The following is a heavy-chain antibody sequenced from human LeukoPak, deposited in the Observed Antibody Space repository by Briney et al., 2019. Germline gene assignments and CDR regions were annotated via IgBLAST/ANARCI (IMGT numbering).Heavy chain of an antibody. V-gene: IGHV4-61*02. Sequence: SQTLSLTCIVSGGSISSGSYYWSWLRQPAGKGLEWIGRIYSSGTTNYNPSLKSRVTISVDTSKNQFSLKLSSVTAADTAVYYCARGYSGSYYWPSYFDYWGQGTLVTVSS. J-gene: IGHJ4*02. D-gene: IGHD1-26*01. CDR3: ARGYSGSYYWPSYFDY. CDR1: GGSISSGSYY. CDR2: IYSSGTT.